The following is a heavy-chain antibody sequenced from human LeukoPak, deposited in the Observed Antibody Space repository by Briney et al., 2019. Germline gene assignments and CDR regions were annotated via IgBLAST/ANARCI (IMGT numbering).Heavy chain of an antibody. D-gene: IGHD4-17*01. CDR3: AKEEDVTTGDYVQYYFDY. V-gene: IGHV3-30*18. J-gene: IGHJ4*02. CDR2: ISYGGSNN. CDR1: GFTVSSNY. Sequence: GGSLRFSGAASGFTVSSNYRSWVRPAPGKGLEWGVVISYGGSNNEYEDSVKGRFTMSRDNSKNSLYLQMHSCKAADTSVYYCAKEEDVTTGDYVQYYFDYWGQGTLVTVSS.